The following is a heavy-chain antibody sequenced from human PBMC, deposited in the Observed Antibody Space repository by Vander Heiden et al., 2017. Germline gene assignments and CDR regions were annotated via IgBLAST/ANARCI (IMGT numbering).Heavy chain of an antibody. CDR2: ISSSSSYI. CDR3: ASRIAARPGWFDP. CDR1: AFTFSSYS. V-gene: IGHV3-21*01. Sequence: EVQLVESGGGLVKPGGSLSLSCAASAFTFSSYSMNWVRQAPGKGLEWVSSISSSSSYIYYADSVKGRFTISRDNAKNSLYLQMNSLRAEDTAVYYCASRIAARPGWFDPWGQGTLVTVSS. J-gene: IGHJ5*02. D-gene: IGHD6-6*01.